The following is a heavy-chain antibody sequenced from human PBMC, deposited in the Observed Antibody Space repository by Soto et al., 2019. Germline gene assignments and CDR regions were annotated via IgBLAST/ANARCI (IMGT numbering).Heavy chain of an antibody. D-gene: IGHD3-10*01. CDR3: ARGKSYYGSGKGIYDYYSLDV. CDR2: VIPVFGLA. CDR1: GGTFSSYA. Sequence: QVQLVQSGAEVKKPGSSVKVSCKSSGGTFSSYAISWVRQAPGQGLEWMGGVIPVFGLATYAQTVQGRVTITADKSTNTAYMEVSSLRSEDTAVYYCARGKSYYGSGKGIYDYYSLDVWGQGTTVTVSS. V-gene: IGHV1-69*17. J-gene: IGHJ6*02.